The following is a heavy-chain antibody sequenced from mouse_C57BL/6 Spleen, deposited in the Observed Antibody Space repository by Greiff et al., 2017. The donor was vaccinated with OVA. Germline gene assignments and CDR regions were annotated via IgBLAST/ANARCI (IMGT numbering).Heavy chain of an antibody. CDR2: ISDGGSYT. Sequence: EVHLVESGGGLVKPGGSLKLSCAASGFTFSSYAMSWVRQTPEKRLEWVATISDGGSYTYYPDNVKGRFTISRDNAKNNLYLQMSHLKSEDTAMYYCARDRGGNYGVLFAYWGQGTLVTVSA. CDR1: GFTFSSYA. J-gene: IGHJ3*01. CDR3: ARDRGGNYGVLFAY. V-gene: IGHV5-4*01. D-gene: IGHD2-1*01.